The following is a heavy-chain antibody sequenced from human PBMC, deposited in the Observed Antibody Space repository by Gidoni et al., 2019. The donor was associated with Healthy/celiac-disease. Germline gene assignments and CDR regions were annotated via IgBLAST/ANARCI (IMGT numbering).Heavy chain of an antibody. D-gene: IGHD3-16*02. CDR3: ARLAVWGSYRYDY. Sequence: QVQLQESGPGLVKPSETLSLTCTVSGGSISSYYWSWIRQPPGKGLEWIGYIYYSGRTNYNPSLKSRVTISVDTSKNPFSLKLSSVTAADTAVYYCARLAVWGSYRYDYWGQGTLVTVSS. V-gene: IGHV4-59*08. J-gene: IGHJ4*02. CDR1: GGSISSYY. CDR2: IYYSGRT.